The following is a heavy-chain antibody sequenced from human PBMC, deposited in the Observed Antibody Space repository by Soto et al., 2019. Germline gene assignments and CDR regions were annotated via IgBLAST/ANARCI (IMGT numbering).Heavy chain of an antibody. CDR1: GFTFSSYGMH. Sequence: QVQLVESGGGVVQPGRSLRLSCAASGFTFSSYGMHWVRQAPGKGLEWIGYIYFSGSTYYNPSLTSRVTISVDTSKNQFALKLRSVTAADTAVYYCARVLLEGGLDYWGQGTLVTVSS. CDR3: ARVLLEGGLDY. V-gene: IGHV4-30-4*08. D-gene: IGHD3-16*01. CDR2: IYFSGST. J-gene: IGHJ4*02.